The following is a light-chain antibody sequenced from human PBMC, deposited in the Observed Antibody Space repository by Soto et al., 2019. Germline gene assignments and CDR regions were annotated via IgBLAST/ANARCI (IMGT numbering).Light chain of an antibody. CDR3: QQYGSSPRLT. CDR2: GAS. J-gene: IGKJ4*02. V-gene: IGKV3-20*01. CDR1: QSVSSSS. Sequence: EIVLTQSPGTLSLSPGERATLSCRASQSVSSSSLAWYQQKPGQAPRLLIYGASSRATGIPDRFSGSGSGKDFTLTISRLEPEDFAVYYWQQYGSSPRLTFGGGPKVEIK.